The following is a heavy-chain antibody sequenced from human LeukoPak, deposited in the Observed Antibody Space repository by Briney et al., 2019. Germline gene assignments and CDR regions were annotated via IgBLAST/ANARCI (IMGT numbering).Heavy chain of an antibody. CDR1: GFTFSSYA. D-gene: IGHD4-17*01. CDR3: AKIRTVTTSPGWYFDL. V-gene: IGHV3-23*01. J-gene: IGHJ2*01. CDR2: ISGSGGST. Sequence: PGGSLRLSCAPSGFTFSSYAMSWVRQAPGKGLEWVSAISGSGGSTYYADSVKGRFTISRDNSKNTLYLQMNSLRAEDTAVYYCAKIRTVTTSPGWYFDLWGRGTLVTVSS.